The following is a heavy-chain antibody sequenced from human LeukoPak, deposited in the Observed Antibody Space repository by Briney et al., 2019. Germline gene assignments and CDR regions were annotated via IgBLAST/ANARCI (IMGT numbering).Heavy chain of an antibody. Sequence: GSLRLSCAASGSTFSSYGMHWVRQPPGKGLEWIGEINHSGSTNYNPSLKSRVTISVDTSKNQFSLKLSSVTAADTAIYYCARRAGEYSHPYDYWGQGTLVTVSS. D-gene: IGHD2-15*01. CDR2: INHSGST. CDR1: GSTFSSYG. J-gene: IGHJ4*02. CDR3: ARRAGEYSHPYDY. V-gene: IGHV4-34*01.